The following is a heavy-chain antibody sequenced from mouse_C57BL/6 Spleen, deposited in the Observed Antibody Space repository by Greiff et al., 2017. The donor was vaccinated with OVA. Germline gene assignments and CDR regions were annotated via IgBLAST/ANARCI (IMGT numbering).Heavy chain of an antibody. CDR3: AIDRGYYGSRWAMDY. V-gene: IGHV5-16*01. CDR2: INYDGSST. D-gene: IGHD1-1*01. Sequence: VESEGGLVQPGSSMKLSCTASGFTFSDYYMAWVRQVPEKGLEWVANINYDGSSTYYLDSLKSRFIISRDNAKNILYLQMSSLKSENTATYYCAIDRGYYGSRWAMDYWGQGTSVTVSS. J-gene: IGHJ4*01. CDR1: GFTFSDYY.